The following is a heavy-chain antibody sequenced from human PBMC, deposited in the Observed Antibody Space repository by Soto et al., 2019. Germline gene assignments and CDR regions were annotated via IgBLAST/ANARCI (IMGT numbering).Heavy chain of an antibody. Sequence: QVQLVQSGAEVKKPGASVKLSCKASGYTFTSYYIHWVRQAPGQGLEWIGIINPNGGSINYAHNFKGRLTVTRDTSTATVYMELGALTSEDTAVYYCARGLGLGDYWGQGTLVTVSS. D-gene: IGHD3-9*01. CDR3: ARGLGLGDY. J-gene: IGHJ4*02. V-gene: IGHV1-46*01. CDR1: GYTFTSYY. CDR2: INPNGGSI.